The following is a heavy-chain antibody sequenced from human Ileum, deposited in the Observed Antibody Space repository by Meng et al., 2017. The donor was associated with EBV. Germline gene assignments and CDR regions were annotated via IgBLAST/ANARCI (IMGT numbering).Heavy chain of an antibody. J-gene: IGHJ4*02. Sequence: QVQVQESGPGLVKPSQTLSLTCTVSGGSIRSTGHYWTWIRQPPGKGLEWIGYIFYSGSSFYNPSLQSRVTISVDTSKNQFSLNRSSVTAADTAVYYCARVAVTAIHFDSWGQGTLVTVFS. D-gene: IGHD2-21*02. CDR2: IFYSGSS. CDR1: GGSIRSTGHY. V-gene: IGHV4-30-4*01. CDR3: ARVAVTAIHFDS.